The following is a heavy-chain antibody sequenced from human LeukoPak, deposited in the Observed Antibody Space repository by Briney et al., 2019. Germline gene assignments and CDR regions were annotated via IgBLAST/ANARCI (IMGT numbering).Heavy chain of an antibody. CDR3: ATSSFIVVASGDAFDI. J-gene: IGHJ3*02. CDR1: GFTFSNAW. Sequence: PGGSLRLSCAASGFTFSNAWMNWVRQAPGKGLEWVSSISSSSSYLYYADSVKGRFTISRDNAKNSLYLQMNSLRAEDTAVYYCATSSFIVVASGDAFDIWGQGTMVTVSS. V-gene: IGHV3-21*01. D-gene: IGHD1-26*01. CDR2: ISSSSSYL.